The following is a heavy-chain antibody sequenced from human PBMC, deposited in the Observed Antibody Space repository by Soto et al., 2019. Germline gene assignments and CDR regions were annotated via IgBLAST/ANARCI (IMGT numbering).Heavy chain of an antibody. CDR2: IIPIFGTA. Sequence: GASVKVSCKASGGTFSSYAISWVRQAPGQGLEWMGGIIPIFGTANYAQKFQGRVTITADESTSTAYMELSSLRSEDTAVYYCARDENYYYYGMDVWGQGTTVTVSS. CDR1: GGTFSSYA. J-gene: IGHJ6*02. V-gene: IGHV1-69*13. CDR3: ARDENYYYYGMDV.